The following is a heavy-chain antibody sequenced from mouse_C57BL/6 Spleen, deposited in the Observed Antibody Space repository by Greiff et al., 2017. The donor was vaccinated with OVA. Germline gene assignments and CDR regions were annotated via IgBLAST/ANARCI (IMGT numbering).Heavy chain of an antibody. V-gene: IGHV5-17*01. CDR1: GFTFSDYG. CDR3: ASDYGRAWFAC. Sequence: EVKLMESGGGLVKPGGSLKLSCAASGFTFSDYGMHWVRQAPEKGLEWVAYISSGSSTIYYADTVKGRFTISRDNAKNTLFLQMTSLRSEDTAMYYCASDYGRAWFACWGQGTLVTVSA. D-gene: IGHD1-1*01. J-gene: IGHJ3*01. CDR2: ISSGSSTI.